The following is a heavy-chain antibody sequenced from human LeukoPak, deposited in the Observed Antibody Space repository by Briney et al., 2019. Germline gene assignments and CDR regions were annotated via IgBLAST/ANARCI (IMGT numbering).Heavy chain of an antibody. CDR3: ARTRGYYDYV. CDR1: GFTFSSYS. Sequence: PGGSLRLSCAASGFTFSSYSMNWVRQAPGKGLEWVSYISSSSSTIYYADSVKGRFTISRDNAKNSLYLQMNSLRAEDTAVYYCARTRGYYDYVWGEGTLVTVSS. J-gene: IGHJ4*02. D-gene: IGHD3-16*01. V-gene: IGHV3-48*01. CDR2: ISSSSSTI.